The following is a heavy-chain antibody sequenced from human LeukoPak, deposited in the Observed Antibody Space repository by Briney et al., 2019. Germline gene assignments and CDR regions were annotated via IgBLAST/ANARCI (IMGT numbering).Heavy chain of an antibody. CDR3: ARGSREQLPQGSFDY. CDR2: INSDGSST. V-gene: IGHV3-74*01. D-gene: IGHD6-13*01. CDR1: GFTFSSYW. Sequence: GGSLRLSCAAFGFTFSSYWMHWARQAPGKGLVWVSRINSDGSSTSYADSVKGRFTISRDNAKNTLYLQMNSLRAEDTAVYYCARGSREQLPQGSFDYWGQGTLVTVSS. J-gene: IGHJ4*02.